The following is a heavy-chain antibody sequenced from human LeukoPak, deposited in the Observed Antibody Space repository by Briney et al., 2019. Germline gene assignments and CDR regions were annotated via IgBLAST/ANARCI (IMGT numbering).Heavy chain of an antibody. CDR1: GFTFSSYS. CDR3: AREATTVTIFDY. Sequence: PGGSLRLSCAASGFTFSSYSMNWVRQAPGKGLEWVSSISSSSSYIYYADSVKGRFTISRDNAKNSLYLQMNSLRAEDTAVYYCAREATTVTIFDYWGQGTLVTVSS. D-gene: IGHD4-17*01. V-gene: IGHV3-21*01. J-gene: IGHJ4*02. CDR2: ISSSSSYI.